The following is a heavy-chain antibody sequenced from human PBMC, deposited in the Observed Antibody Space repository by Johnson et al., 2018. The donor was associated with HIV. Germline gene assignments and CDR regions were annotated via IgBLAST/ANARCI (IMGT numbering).Heavy chain of an antibody. CDR3: ARSVGYCSGGSCSPGAFDI. CDR1: GFTFSDHY. V-gene: IGHV3-7*05. Sequence: VQLVESGGGVVQPGGSLRLSCAASGFTFSDHYMSWIRQAPGKGLEWVANIKQDGSEKYYVDSVKGRFTISSDNAKNSLYLQMNSLRAEDTAVYYCARSVGYCSGGSCSPGAFDIWGQGTMVTVSS. J-gene: IGHJ3*02. CDR2: IKQDGSEK. D-gene: IGHD2-15*01.